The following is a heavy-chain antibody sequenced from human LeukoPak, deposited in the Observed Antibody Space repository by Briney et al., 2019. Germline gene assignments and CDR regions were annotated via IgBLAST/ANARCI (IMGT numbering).Heavy chain of an antibody. D-gene: IGHD6-13*01. CDR1: GFTFDDYA. CDR3: AKDTAAAALYYFDY. V-gene: IGHV3-9*03. Sequence: PGGSLRLSCAASGFTFDDYAMHWVRQAPGKGLESVSGISWNSGSIGYADSVKGRFTVSRDNAKNSLYLQMNSLRAEDMALYYCAKDTAAAALYYFDYWGQGTLVTVSS. CDR2: ISWNSGSI. J-gene: IGHJ4*02.